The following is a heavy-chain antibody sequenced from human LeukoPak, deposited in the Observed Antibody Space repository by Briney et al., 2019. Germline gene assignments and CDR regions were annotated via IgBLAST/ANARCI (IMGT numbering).Heavy chain of an antibody. CDR1: GFTVSSNY. D-gene: IGHD4-23*01. Sequence: PGGSLRLSCAASGFTVSSNYMSWVRQAPGKGLEWVSVIYSGGSTYYADSVKGRFTISRDNAKNTLYLQMNSLRAEDTAVYYCARGIYGGNSRWFDPWGQGTLVTVSS. CDR3: ARGIYGGNSRWFDP. CDR2: IYSGGST. J-gene: IGHJ5*02. V-gene: IGHV3-66*01.